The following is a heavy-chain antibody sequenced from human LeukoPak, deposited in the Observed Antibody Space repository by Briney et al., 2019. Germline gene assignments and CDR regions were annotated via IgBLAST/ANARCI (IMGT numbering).Heavy chain of an antibody. CDR1: GGSFSGYY. V-gene: IGHV4-59*01. J-gene: IGHJ6*02. CDR2: IYYSGST. D-gene: IGHD3-3*01. Sequence: SETLSLTCAVYGGSFSGYYWSWIRQPPGKGLEWIGYIYYSGSTNYNPSLKSRVTISVDTSKNQFSLKLSSVTAADTAVYYCARDQLRFLEWSPYDYYGMDVWGQGTTVTVSS. CDR3: ARDQLRFLEWSPYDYYGMDV.